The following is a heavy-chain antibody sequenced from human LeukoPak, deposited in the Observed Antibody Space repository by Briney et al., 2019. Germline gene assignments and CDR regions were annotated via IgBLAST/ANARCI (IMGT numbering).Heavy chain of an antibody. Sequence: SVTVSCKASGGTFSSYAISWVRQAPGQGLEWMGGIIPIFGTANYAQKFQGRVTITADESTSTAYMELSSLRSEDTAVYYCAVADGSGSLRFQHWGQGTLVTVSS. CDR1: GGTFSSYA. V-gene: IGHV1-69*13. J-gene: IGHJ1*01. CDR3: AVADGSGSLRFQH. D-gene: IGHD3-10*01. CDR2: IIPIFGTA.